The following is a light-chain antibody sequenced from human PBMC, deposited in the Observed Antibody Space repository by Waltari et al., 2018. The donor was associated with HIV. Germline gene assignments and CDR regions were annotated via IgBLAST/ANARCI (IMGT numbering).Light chain of an antibody. Sequence: QTVVTQEPSLTVSPGGTVTLTCASSTGAVTRGYYPNWFQQKPGQAPRALIYSTSNKHPWTPARFSGSLLGGKAALTLSGVQPEDEAEYYCLLYYGGVWVFGGGTKLTVL. V-gene: IGLV7-43*01. CDR1: TGAVTRGYY. J-gene: IGLJ3*02. CDR2: STS. CDR3: LLYYGGVWV.